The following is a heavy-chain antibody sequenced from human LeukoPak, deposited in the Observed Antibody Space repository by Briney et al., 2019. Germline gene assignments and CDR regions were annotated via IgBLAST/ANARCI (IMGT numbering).Heavy chain of an antibody. J-gene: IGHJ4*02. CDR1: GLSFGDYG. CDR2: IKHDGSEQ. CDR3: ARSPTYYDFWSGDKFIDY. Sequence: PGGSLRLSCAGSGLSFGDYGMNWVRQAPGKGLEWVANIKHDGSEQYYVDSVKGRFTISRHNAENSLYLQMNSLRAEDTAMYYSARSPTYYDFWSGDKFIDYWGQGTLVTVSS. D-gene: IGHD3-3*01. V-gene: IGHV3-7*01.